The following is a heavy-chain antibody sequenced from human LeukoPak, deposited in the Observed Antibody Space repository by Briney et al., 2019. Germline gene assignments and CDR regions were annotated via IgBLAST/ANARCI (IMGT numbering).Heavy chain of an antibody. J-gene: IGHJ4*02. CDR1: GYTFTGHY. V-gene: IGHV1-2*02. Sequence: ASVKVSCKASGYTFTGHYMNWVRQAPGQGLEWMGWINPNSGDTDYAQKFQGRVSMTRDTSISTAYMELRRLRSDDTAVYYCVRSYTTTSCFGSSSVWGQGTLVTVSS. CDR2: INPNSGDT. D-gene: IGHD2-2*01. CDR3: VRSYTTTSCFGSSSV.